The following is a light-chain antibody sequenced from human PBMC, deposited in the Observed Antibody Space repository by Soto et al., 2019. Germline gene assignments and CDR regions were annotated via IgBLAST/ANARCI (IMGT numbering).Light chain of an antibody. J-gene: IGLJ1*01. V-gene: IGLV2-14*01. CDR2: EVS. CDR1: SSDVGGYNY. Sequence: QSALTQPAFVSGSPGQSITISCTGTSSDVGGYNYVSWYQQHPGKAPKLMIYEVSHRPSGVSNRFSGSKSGNTASLTISGLQAEDEADYYCTSYTSSTTLYVFGTGTKVTVL. CDR3: TSYTSSTTLYV.